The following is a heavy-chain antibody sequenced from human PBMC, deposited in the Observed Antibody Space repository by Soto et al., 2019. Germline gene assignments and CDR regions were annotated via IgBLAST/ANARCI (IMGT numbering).Heavy chain of an antibody. Sequence: EVQLVESGGGLVQPGRSLRLSCAASGFTFDDYAMHWVRQAPGKGLGWVSGISWNSGSIGYADSVKGRFTISRDNAKNSLYLQMNSLRAEDTALYYCAKAYQTYYDFWSGYSEFDYWGQGTLVTVSS. J-gene: IGHJ4*02. CDR1: GFTFDDYA. CDR2: ISWNSGSI. V-gene: IGHV3-9*01. D-gene: IGHD3-3*01. CDR3: AKAYQTYYDFWSGYSEFDY.